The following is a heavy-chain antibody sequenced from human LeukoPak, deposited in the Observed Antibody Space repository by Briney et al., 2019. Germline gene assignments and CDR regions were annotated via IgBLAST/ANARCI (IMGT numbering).Heavy chain of an antibody. CDR2: IHYDGAT. CDR3: ARLVYGDNWFDP. Sequence: SETLSLTCSVSGGSISGRRYYWGWIRQPPGRGLEWIGSIHYDGATYYNPSLKSRVTMSVDTSKNQVSLKLSSVTAADTAVYYCARLVYGDNWFDPWGQGTLVTVSS. V-gene: IGHV4-39*01. D-gene: IGHD4-17*01. J-gene: IGHJ5*02. CDR1: GGSISGRRYY.